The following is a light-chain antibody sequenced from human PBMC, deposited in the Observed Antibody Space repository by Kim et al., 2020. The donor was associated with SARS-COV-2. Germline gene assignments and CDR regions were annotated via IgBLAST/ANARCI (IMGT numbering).Light chain of an antibody. CDR3: AAWDDSLNGDVV. V-gene: IGLV1-44*01. J-gene: IGLJ2*01. CDR1: SSNIGSNT. Sequence: VLTQPPSASGTPGQRVTISCSGSSSNIGSNTVNWYQQLPGTAPKLLIYSNNQRPSGVPDRFSGSKSGTSASLAISGLQSEDEADYYCAAWDDSLNGDVVFGGGTQLTVL. CDR2: SNN.